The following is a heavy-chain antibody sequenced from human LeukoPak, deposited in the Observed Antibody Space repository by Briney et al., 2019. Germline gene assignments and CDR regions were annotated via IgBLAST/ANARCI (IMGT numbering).Heavy chain of an antibody. CDR3: ARGIRWFGEPYFDY. V-gene: IGHV4-39*01. J-gene: IGHJ4*02. CDR2: IYYSGST. Sequence: SETLSLTCTVSGASISSSSYCWGWLRQPPGKGLEWIASIYYSGSTYYNPSLKSRVTISVDTSKNQFSLKLSSVTAADTAVYYCARGIRWFGEPYFDYWGQGTLVTVSS. CDR1: GASISSSSYC. D-gene: IGHD3-10*01.